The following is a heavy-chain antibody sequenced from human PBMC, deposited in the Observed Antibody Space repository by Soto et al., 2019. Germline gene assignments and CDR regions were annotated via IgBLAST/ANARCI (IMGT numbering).Heavy chain of an antibody. CDR2: IIPILGIA. Sequence: SVKVSCKASGGTFSSYTISWVRQAPGQGLEWMGRIIPILGIANYAQKFQGRVTITADKSTSTAYMELSSLRSEDTAVYYCASRADISYYYYYYMDVWDKGTTVTVSS. D-gene: IGHD3-3*02. CDR3: ASRADISYYYYYYMDV. CDR1: GGTFSSYT. J-gene: IGHJ6*03. V-gene: IGHV1-69*02.